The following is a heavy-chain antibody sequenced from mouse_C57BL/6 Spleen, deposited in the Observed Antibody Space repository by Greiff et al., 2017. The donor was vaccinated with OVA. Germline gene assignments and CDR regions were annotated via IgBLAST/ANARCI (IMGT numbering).Heavy chain of an antibody. Sequence: EVQLQQSGPVLVKPGASVKMSCKASGYTFTDYYMNWVKQSHGKSLEWIGVINPYNGGTSYNQKFKGKATLTVDKSSSTAYMELNSLTSADSAVYYCAREGGHWYFDVWGTGTTVTVSS. V-gene: IGHV1-19*01. CDR1: GYTFTDYY. CDR2: INPYNGGT. J-gene: IGHJ1*03. CDR3: AREGGHWYFDV.